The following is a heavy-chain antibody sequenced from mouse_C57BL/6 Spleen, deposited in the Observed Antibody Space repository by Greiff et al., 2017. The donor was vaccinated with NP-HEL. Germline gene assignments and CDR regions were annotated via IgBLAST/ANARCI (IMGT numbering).Heavy chain of an antibody. CDR1: GYAFSSYW. CDR3: ARGFITTGRDY. V-gene: IGHV1-80*01. CDR2: IYPGDGDT. J-gene: IGHJ4*01. D-gene: IGHD1-1*01. Sequence: QVQLKQSGAELVKPGASVKISCKASGYAFSSYWMNWVKQRPGKGLEWIGQIYPGDGDTNYNGKFKGKATLTADKSSSTAYMQLSSLTSEDSAVYFCARGFITTGRDYWGQGTSVTVSS.